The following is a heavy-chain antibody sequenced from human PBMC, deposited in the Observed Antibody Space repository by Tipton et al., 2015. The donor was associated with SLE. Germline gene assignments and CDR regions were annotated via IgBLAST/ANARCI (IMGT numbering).Heavy chain of an antibody. CDR1: GGSISSYY. D-gene: IGHD4-17*01. J-gene: IGHJ4*02. V-gene: IGHV4-59*08. CDR3: ARGRGRGDYGWE. CDR2: IYYSGST. Sequence: TLSLTCTVSGGSISSYYWSWIRQPPGKGLEWIGYIYYSGSTYYDPSLKSRVTISVDTSKNQFSLKLSSVTAADTAVYYCARGRGRGDYGWEWGQGTLVTVSS.